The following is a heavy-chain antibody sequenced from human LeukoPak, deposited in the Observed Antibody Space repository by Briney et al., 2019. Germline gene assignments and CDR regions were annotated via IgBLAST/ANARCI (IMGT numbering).Heavy chain of an antibody. J-gene: IGHJ3*02. D-gene: IGHD4-17*01. CDR2: ISSTSSTI. CDR1: GFTFSSYS. V-gene: IGHV3-48*01. CDR3: ARVYYGDSVTLEAFDI. Sequence: GGSLRLSCAASGFTFSSYSMNWVRQAPGKGLEWVSYISSTSSTIYYADSVKGRFTISRDNAKNSLYLQMNSLRAEDTAVYYCARVYYGDSVTLEAFDIWGQGTMVTVSS.